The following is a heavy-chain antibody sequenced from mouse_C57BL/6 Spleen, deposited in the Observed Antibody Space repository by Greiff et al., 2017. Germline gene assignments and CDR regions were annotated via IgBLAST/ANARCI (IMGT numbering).Heavy chain of an antibody. V-gene: IGHV1-62-2*01. CDR1: GYTFTEYT. CDR2: FYPGSGSI. J-gene: IGHJ2*01. D-gene: IGHD1-1*01. CDR3: ASEGITTVWFDY. Sequence: VKLMESGAELVKPGASVKLSCKASGYTFTEYTIHWVKQRSGQGLEWIGWFYPGSGSIKYNEKFKDKATLTADKSSSTVYMGLSRLTSEDSAVYCCASEGITTVWFDYWGQGTTLTVSS.